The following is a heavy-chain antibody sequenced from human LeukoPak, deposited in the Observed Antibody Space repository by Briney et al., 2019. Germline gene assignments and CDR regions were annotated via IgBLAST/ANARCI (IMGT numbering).Heavy chain of an antibody. CDR3: ARSAITIFGVVIDPLDYYMDV. CDR2: IIPIFGTA. CDR1: GGTFSSYA. V-gene: IGHV1-69*06. D-gene: IGHD3-3*01. J-gene: IGHJ6*03. Sequence: SVKVSCKASGGTFSSYAISWVRQAPGQGLEWMGGIIPIFGTANYAQKFQGRVSITADKSTSTDYMELSSLRSEDTAVFYCARSAITIFGVVIDPLDYYMDVWGKGTTVTVSS.